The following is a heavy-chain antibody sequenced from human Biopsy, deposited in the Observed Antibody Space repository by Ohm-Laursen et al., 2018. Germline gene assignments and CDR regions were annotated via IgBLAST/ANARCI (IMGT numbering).Heavy chain of an antibody. CDR1: RGSISNYY. Sequence: GTLSLTCAVSRGSISNYYWTWIRQSPGKGLEWIGYIYYTGSTNYNPSVKSRVTISVDTSKNQFSLKLNSATAADTAVYFCARDSRGGHLNTTLITGKNLDSWGQGILVTVSS. J-gene: IGHJ5*01. CDR3: ARDSRGGHLNTTLITGKNLDS. CDR2: IYYTGST. V-gene: IGHV4-59*01. D-gene: IGHD3-16*01.